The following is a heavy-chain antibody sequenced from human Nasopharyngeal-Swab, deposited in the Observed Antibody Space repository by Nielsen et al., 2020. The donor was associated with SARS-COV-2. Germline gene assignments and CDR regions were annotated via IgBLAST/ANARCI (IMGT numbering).Heavy chain of an antibody. CDR2: IYYSGST. V-gene: IGHV4-31*03. J-gene: IGHJ4*02. Sequence: SETLSLTCTVSGGSISSGGYYWSWIRQHPGKGLEWIGYIYYSGSTYYNPSLKSRVTISVDTSKNQFSLKLSSVTAADTAVYYCASGLLGYYYDSSGYYPLGYWGQGTLVTVSS. D-gene: IGHD3-22*01. CDR3: ASGLLGYYYDSSGYYPLGY. CDR1: GGSISSGGYY.